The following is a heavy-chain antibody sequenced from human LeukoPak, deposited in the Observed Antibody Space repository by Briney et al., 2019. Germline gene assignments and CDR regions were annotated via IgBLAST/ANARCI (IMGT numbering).Heavy chain of an antibody. CDR2: INHSGST. J-gene: IGHJ4*02. V-gene: IGHV4-34*01. Sequence: PSETLSLTCAVYGGSFSGYYWSWIRQPPGKGLEWIGEINHSGSTNYNPSLKSRVTISVDTSKNQFSLKLSSVTAADTAVYYCARGGRAYYYDSSGYYYTPNFDYWGQGAQVTVSS. CDR3: ARGGRAYYYDSSGYYYTPNFDY. CDR1: GGSFSGYY. D-gene: IGHD3-22*01.